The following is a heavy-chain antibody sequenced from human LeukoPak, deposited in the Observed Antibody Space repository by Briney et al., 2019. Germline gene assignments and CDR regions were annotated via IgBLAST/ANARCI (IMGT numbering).Heavy chain of an antibody. J-gene: IGHJ5*02. CDR3: ARLDAYCSSPSCYSGWFDP. CDR2: IYPGDSDT. CDR1: GYSFTSYW. D-gene: IGHD2-2*01. Sequence: AGESLKISCKGSGYSFTSYWIGWVRQMPGKGLEWMGIIYPGDSDTRYSPSFQGQVTISADKSISTAYLQWSSLKASDTAMYYCARLDAYCSSPSCYSGWFDPWGQGTLVTVSS. V-gene: IGHV5-51*01.